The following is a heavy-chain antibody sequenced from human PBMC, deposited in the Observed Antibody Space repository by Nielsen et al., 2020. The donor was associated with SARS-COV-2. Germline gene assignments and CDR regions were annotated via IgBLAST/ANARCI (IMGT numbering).Heavy chain of an antibody. V-gene: IGHV3-30-3*01. CDR2: ISYDGSNK. Sequence: GGSLRLSCAASGFTFSSYAMHWVRQAPGKGLEWVAVISYDGSNKYYADSVKGRFTISRDNSKNTLYLQMNSLRAEDTAVYYCARDFGGSYRKYNWFDPWGQGTPVTVSS. CDR3: ARDFGGSYRKYNWFDP. D-gene: IGHD1-26*01. CDR1: GFTFSSYA. J-gene: IGHJ5*02.